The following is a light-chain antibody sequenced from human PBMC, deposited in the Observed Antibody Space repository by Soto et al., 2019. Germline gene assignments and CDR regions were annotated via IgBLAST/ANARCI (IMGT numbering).Light chain of an antibody. CDR2: NNN. Sequence: QSVLTQPPSASGTPGQRVTISCSGSSSNIGSTSVKWYQQFPGTAPKLLIYNNNQRPSGVPDRFSGSKSGTSASLAISGLQSEDEAGYYCAAWDDSLNVLGFGGGTKVTVL. CDR3: AAWDDSLNVLG. V-gene: IGLV1-44*01. CDR1: SSNIGSTS. J-gene: IGLJ3*02.